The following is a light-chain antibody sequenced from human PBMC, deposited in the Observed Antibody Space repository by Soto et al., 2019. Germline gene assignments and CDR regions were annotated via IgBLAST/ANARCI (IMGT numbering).Light chain of an antibody. V-gene: IGLV2-11*01. J-gene: IGLJ2*01. CDR2: DVN. CDR1: SSDVGGYHY. CDR3: CSYAGSYTLV. Sequence: SVVALPRSVSGFPVQSVTLSFTGTSSDVGGYHYVSWYQHNPGKAPKIIIYDVNKRPSGVPDRFSGSKSGNTASLTISGLQTEDEADYYCCSYAGSYTLVFGGGTKVTV.